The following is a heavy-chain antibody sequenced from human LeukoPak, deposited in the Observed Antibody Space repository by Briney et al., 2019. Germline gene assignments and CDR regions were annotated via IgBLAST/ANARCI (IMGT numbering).Heavy chain of an antibody. CDR1: GGSISSYY. Sequence: SETLSLTCTVSGGSISSYYWSWIRQPPGKGLEWIGYIYYSGSTNYNPSLKSRVTISVDTSKNQFSLKLSSVTAADTAVYYCATSTIFGVDDAFDIWGQGTMVTVSS. CDR3: ATSTIFGVDDAFDI. CDR2: IYYSGST. V-gene: IGHV4-59*01. D-gene: IGHD3-3*01. J-gene: IGHJ3*02.